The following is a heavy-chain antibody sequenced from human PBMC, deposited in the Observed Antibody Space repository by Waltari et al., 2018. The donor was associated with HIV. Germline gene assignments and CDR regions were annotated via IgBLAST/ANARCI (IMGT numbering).Heavy chain of an antibody. Sequence: QVQLVQSGAEVRKPGASVKVSCKVSGHTLSEVSMHRVRQAPAKGLEWMGGFDPEDGETIYAQNFQGRVTMTEDTSADTAYMELSSLRSEDTAMYYCATVVERQLVPYFWGQGTLVTVSS. CDR2: FDPEDGET. V-gene: IGHV1-24*01. D-gene: IGHD6-13*01. CDR1: GHTLSEVS. CDR3: ATVVERQLVPYF. J-gene: IGHJ4*02.